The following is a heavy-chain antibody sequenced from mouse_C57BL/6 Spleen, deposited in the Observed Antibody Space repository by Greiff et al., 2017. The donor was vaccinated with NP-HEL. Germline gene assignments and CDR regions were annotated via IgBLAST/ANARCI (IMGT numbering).Heavy chain of an antibody. D-gene: IGHD3-2*02. V-gene: IGHV1-15*01. Sequence: VQLQQSGAELVRPGASVTLSCKASGYTFTDYEMHWVKQTPVHGLEWIGAIDPETGGTAYNQKFKGKAILTADKSSSTAYMELRSLTSEDSAVYYCTRSHSSEAMDYWGKGTSVTVSS. CDR3: TRSHSSEAMDY. CDR2: IDPETGGT. CDR1: GYTFTDYE. J-gene: IGHJ4*01.